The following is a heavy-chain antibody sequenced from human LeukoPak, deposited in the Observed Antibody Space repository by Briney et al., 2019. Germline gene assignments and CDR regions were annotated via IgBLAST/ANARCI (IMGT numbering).Heavy chain of an antibody. CDR3: ARDPPYYDSSGYYYDY. J-gene: IGHJ4*02. CDR1: GFTFSSYA. Sequence: GGSLRLSCAASGFTFSSYAMSWVRQAPGKGLEWGSSISGSSIYIYYADSVKGRFTISRDNAKNSLYLQMNSLRAEDTAVYYCARDPPYYDSSGYYYDYWGQGTLVTVSS. V-gene: IGHV3-21*01. CDR2: ISGSSIYI. D-gene: IGHD3-22*01.